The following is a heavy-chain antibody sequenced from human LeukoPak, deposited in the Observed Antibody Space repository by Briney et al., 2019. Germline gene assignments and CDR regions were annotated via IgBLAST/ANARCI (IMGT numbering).Heavy chain of an antibody. Sequence: ASVKVSCKASGYTFTSYDINWVRQATGQGLEWMGWMNPNSGNTGYAQKFQGRVTMTRNTSISTAYMELSSLRSEDTAVYYCARVPPTYYYDSSGFVFDYWGQGTLVTVSS. CDR3: ARVPPTYYYDSSGFVFDY. D-gene: IGHD3-22*01. CDR1: GYTFTSYD. J-gene: IGHJ4*02. CDR2: MNPNSGNT. V-gene: IGHV1-8*01.